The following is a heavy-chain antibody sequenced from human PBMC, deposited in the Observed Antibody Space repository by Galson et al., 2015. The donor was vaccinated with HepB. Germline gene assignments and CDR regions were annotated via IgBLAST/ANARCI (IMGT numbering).Heavy chain of an antibody. J-gene: IGHJ4*02. CDR3: ARDQVPREVGAMYY. CDR2: ISSSSRYI. D-gene: IGHD1-26*01. Sequence: SLRLSCAASGFTFSSFSMNWVRQAPGKGLEWVSYISSSSRYIYYVDSVRGRFTILRDNAKNSMYLQMNSLRDEDTAVYYCARDQVPREVGAMYYWGQGTLVTVSS. V-gene: IGHV3-21*01. CDR1: GFTFSSFS.